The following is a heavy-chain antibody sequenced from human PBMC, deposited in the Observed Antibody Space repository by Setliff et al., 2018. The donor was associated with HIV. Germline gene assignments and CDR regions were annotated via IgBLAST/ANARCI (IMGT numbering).Heavy chain of an antibody. V-gene: IGHV4-39*07. CDR1: GGSISSSSYY. D-gene: IGHD3-22*01. Sequence: SETLSLTCTVSGGSISSSSYYWDWIRQPPGKGLEWIATIYYSGDSNYNPSLKSRVTISVDTSKNQFSLKLNSVTAADTAVYYCARAKYYYDTSAYYGSRDWYFDLWGRGTMVTV. J-gene: IGHJ2*01. CDR3: ARAKYYYDTSAYYGSRDWYFDL. CDR2: IYYSGDS.